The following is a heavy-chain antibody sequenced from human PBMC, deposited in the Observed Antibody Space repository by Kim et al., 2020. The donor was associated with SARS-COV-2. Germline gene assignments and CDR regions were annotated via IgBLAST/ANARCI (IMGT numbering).Heavy chain of an antibody. CDR2: ISYDGSNK. CDR3: ARGVVWAKGSSGWYGDY. J-gene: IGHJ4*02. CDR1: GFTFSSYG. V-gene: IGHV3-33*05. D-gene: IGHD6-19*01. Sequence: GGSLRLSCAASGFTFSSYGMHWVRQAPGKGLEWVAVISYDGSNKYYADSVKGRFTISRDNSKNTLYLQMNSLRAEDTAVYYCARGVVWAKGSSGWYGDYWGQGTLVTVSS.